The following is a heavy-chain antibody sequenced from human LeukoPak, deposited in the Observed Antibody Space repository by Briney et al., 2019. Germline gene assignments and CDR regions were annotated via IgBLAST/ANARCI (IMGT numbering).Heavy chain of an antibody. CDR3: ARAQLHTQLLFFGELPYYFDY. J-gene: IGHJ4*02. D-gene: IGHD3-10*01. CDR2: INSGSSYI. Sequence: GSLRLSCAASGFTFSNYNVNWVRQAPGKGLEWVSSINSGSSYIYYADSVKGRFTISRDNTKNSLYLQMNSLRAEDTAVYYCARAQLHTQLLFFGELPYYFDYWGQGTLVTVSS. V-gene: IGHV3-21*01. CDR1: GFTFSNYN.